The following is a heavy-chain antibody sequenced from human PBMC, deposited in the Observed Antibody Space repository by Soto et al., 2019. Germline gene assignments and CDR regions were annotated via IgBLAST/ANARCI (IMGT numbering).Heavy chain of an antibody. Sequence: ASVKVSCKASGYTFTSYGISWVRQAPGQGLEWMGWISAYNGNTNYAQKLQGRVTMTTDTSTSTAYIELRSLRSDDTAVYYCARVASTYYDILTGYYNDYWGQGTLVTVSS. V-gene: IGHV1-18*01. CDR1: GYTFTSYG. CDR3: ARVASTYYDILTGYYNDY. D-gene: IGHD3-9*01. CDR2: ISAYNGNT. J-gene: IGHJ4*02.